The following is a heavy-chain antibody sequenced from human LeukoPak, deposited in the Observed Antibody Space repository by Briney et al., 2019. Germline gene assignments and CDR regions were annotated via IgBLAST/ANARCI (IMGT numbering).Heavy chain of an antibody. CDR3: ARLYQQSKWKYYYYYMDV. V-gene: IGHV4-59*01. J-gene: IGHJ6*03. CDR2: VFDSGCT. Sequence: LETLSLTCSVSGASFSTNYWSWIRQPPGRGLEWIGYVFDSGCTNYNPSLKSRVTISVDTSRKQFSLRLSSVTAADTAVYYCARLYQQSKWKYYYYYMDVWGKGTAVTVSS. CDR1: GASFSTNY. D-gene: IGHD1-1*01.